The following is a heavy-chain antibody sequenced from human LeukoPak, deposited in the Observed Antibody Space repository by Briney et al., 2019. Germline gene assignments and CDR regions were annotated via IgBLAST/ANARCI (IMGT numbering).Heavy chain of an antibody. CDR1: GFTFDDYG. D-gene: IGHD3-22*01. V-gene: IGHV3-20*04. CDR3: ARKYYYDSSGYQFDY. CDR2: INWNGGST. Sequence: GGSLRLSCAASGFTFDDYGMSWVCQAPGKGLEWVSGINWNGGSTGYADSVKGRFTISRDNAKNSLYLQMNSLRAEDTVLYYCARKYYYDSSGYQFDYWGQGTLVTVSS. J-gene: IGHJ4*02.